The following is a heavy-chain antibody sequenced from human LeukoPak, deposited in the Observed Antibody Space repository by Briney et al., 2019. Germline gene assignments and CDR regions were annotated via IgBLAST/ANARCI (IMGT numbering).Heavy chain of an antibody. V-gene: IGHV4-59*01. D-gene: IGHD4-23*01. Sequence: PSETLSLTCTVSGGSISSYYWSWIRQPPGKGLEWIGYMYYSGSTNYNPSLKSRVTISVDTSKNQFSLKLSSVTAADTAVYYCARGKTAVGPWGQGTLVTVSS. CDR1: GGSISSYY. J-gene: IGHJ5*02. CDR2: MYYSGST. CDR3: ARGKTAVGP.